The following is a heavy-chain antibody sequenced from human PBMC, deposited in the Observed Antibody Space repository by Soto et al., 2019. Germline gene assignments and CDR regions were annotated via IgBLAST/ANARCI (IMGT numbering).Heavy chain of an antibody. CDR1: GFSFSDYY. V-gene: IGHV3-11*01. CDR3: ARDLTGSTLFDP. D-gene: IGHD2-15*01. CDR2: ISTSSSTI. J-gene: IGHJ5*02. Sequence: QEQLVESGGGLVKPGGSLRLSCEASGFSFSDYYVSWIRQAPGKGLEWVSYISTSSSTIEYADSVKGRFTISRDNAKNSLYLQMNSLRAEDTAVYYCARDLTGSTLFDPWGQGTRVTVSS.